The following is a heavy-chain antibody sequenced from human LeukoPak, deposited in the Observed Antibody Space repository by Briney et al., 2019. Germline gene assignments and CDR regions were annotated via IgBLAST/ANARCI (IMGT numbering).Heavy chain of an antibody. CDR3: ARDASRDQYQLLPHYFDY. D-gene: IGHD2-2*01. V-gene: IGHV1-46*01. Sequence: ASVKVSCKASGYTFTSYYMHWVRQAPGQGLEWMGIINPSGGSTSYAQKFQGRVTMTRDMSTSTVYMELSSLRSEDTAVYYCARDASRDQYQLLPHYFDYWGQETLVTVSS. CDR1: GYTFTSYY. J-gene: IGHJ4*02. CDR2: INPSGGST.